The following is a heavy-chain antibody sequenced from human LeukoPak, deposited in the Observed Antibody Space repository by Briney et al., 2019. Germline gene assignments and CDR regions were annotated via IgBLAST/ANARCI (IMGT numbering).Heavy chain of an antibody. CDR3: ARDPGSGSSSNYYFDY. CDR1: GFTFSSYS. D-gene: IGHD1-26*01. Sequence: GRSLRLSCAASGFTFSSYSMNWVRQAPGKGLEWVSSLSSSSTYIYYADSVKGRFTISRDNAKNSLYLQMNGLRAEDTAVYYCARDPGSGSSSNYYFDYWGQGTLVTVSS. J-gene: IGHJ4*02. CDR2: LSSSSTYI. V-gene: IGHV3-21*01.